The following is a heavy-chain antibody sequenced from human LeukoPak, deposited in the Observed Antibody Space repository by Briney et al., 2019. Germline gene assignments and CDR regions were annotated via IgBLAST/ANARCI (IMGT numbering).Heavy chain of an antibody. CDR1: GFIFWNSA. Sequence: GGSLRLSCEASGFIFWNSAMTWVRQAPGKGLVWVSTISGFGGRTFYADSVEGRFTISRDNAKNSLYLQMNSLRAEDTAVYYCARGPHGYNYASAFDIWGQGTMVTVSS. CDR3: ARGPHGYNYASAFDI. V-gene: IGHV3-23*01. J-gene: IGHJ3*02. D-gene: IGHD5-24*01. CDR2: ISGFGGRT.